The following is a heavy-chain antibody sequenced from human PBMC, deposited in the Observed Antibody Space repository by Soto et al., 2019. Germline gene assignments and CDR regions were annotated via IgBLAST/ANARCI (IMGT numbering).Heavy chain of an antibody. CDR3: ARGGRIAARWFDP. D-gene: IGHD6-6*01. CDR1: GGSFSGYY. J-gene: IGHJ5*02. Sequence: PSETLSLTCAVYGGSFSGYYWSWIRQPPGKGLEWIGEINHSGSTNYNPSLESRVTISVDTSKNQFSLKLSSVTAADTAVYYCARGGRIAARWFDPWGQETLVTVSS. CDR2: INHSGST. V-gene: IGHV4-34*01.